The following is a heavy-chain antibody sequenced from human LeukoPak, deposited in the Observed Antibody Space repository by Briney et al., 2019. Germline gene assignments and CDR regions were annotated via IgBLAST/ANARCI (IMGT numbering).Heavy chain of an antibody. CDR3: ARVGGWGINDSGGRIDY. V-gene: IGHV1-18*01. D-gene: IGHD4-23*01. CDR2: ISTYNGNT. J-gene: IGHJ4*02. Sequence: ASVKVSCKASGYTFTNFGIGWVRQAPGQGLEWMGWISTYNGNTNYAQILQGRVTMTADTSTSTAYMELRSLRSDDSAVYYCARVGGWGINDSGGRIDYWGQGTLVTVSS. CDR1: GYTFTNFG.